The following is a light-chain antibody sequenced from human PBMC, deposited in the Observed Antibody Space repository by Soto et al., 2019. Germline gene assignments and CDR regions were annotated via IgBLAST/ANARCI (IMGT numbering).Light chain of an antibody. CDR3: GSYTSSRIYV. CDR1: SRDVGGYNY. V-gene: IGLV2-14*01. Sequence: SVLTQPASVSVSPGQSITISCTGTSRDVGGYNYVSWYQQNPGKGPRLMIYEVSNRPSGVSDRFSGSKSGNTASLTISGLQAEDEADYSCGSYTSSRIYVFGAGTKVTVL. J-gene: IGLJ1*01. CDR2: EVS.